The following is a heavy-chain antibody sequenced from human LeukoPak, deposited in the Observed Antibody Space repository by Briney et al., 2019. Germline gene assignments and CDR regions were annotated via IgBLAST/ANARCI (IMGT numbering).Heavy chain of an antibody. CDR2: ISYDGSNK. CDR3: ASRSVAGTLSYFDY. J-gene: IGHJ4*02. Sequence: GRSLRLSCAASGFNFSSYAMHWVRQAPGKGLEWVAVISYDGSNKYYADSVKGRFTISRDNSKNTLYLQMNSLRAEDTAVYYCASRSVAGTLSYFDYWGQGTLVTVSS. D-gene: IGHD6-19*01. V-gene: IGHV3-30-3*01. CDR1: GFNFSSYA.